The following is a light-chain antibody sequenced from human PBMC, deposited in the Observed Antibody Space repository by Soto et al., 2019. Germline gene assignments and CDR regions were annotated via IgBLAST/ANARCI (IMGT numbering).Light chain of an antibody. V-gene: IGLV2-14*03. J-gene: IGLJ1*01. CDR2: DVS. Sequence: QSALTQPASVSGSPGQSITISCTGTSSDIGTYNYVSWYQQHPGQAPTLMIYDVSNRPSGVSDRFSGSKSGNTASLTISGLQAEDEADYYCYSCSRSSGTRYVFGTGTKLTVL. CDR3: YSCSRSSGTRYV. CDR1: SSDIGTYNY.